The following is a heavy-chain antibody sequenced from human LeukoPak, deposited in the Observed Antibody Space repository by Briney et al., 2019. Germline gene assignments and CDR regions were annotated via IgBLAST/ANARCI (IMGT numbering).Heavy chain of an antibody. CDR3: ARGDSYGIDY. D-gene: IGHD5-18*01. V-gene: IGHV4-59*01. J-gene: IGHJ4*02. Sequence: PSETLSLTCTVSGGSISSYYWSWIRQPAGKGLEWIGYIYYSGSTNYNPSLKSRVTISVDTSKNQFSLKLSSVTAADTAVYYCARGDSYGIDYWGQGTLVTVSS. CDR2: IYYSGST. CDR1: GGSISSYY.